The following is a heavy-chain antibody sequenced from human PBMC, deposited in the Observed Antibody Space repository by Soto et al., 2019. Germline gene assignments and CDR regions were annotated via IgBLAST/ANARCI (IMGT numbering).Heavy chain of an antibody. D-gene: IGHD1-26*01. Sequence: ASVKVSCKPSGYSFSDYFIQWVRQAPGQGLEWVAWINPKTAATNYAKKFQGGVSLTWDTSSTTAYMELTRLRPGDTAVYYCARIKWGLNYYNGMDVWGQGTTVTVS. V-gene: IGHV1-2*02. CDR1: GYSFSDYF. CDR2: INPKTAAT. CDR3: ARIKWGLNYYNGMDV. J-gene: IGHJ6*02.